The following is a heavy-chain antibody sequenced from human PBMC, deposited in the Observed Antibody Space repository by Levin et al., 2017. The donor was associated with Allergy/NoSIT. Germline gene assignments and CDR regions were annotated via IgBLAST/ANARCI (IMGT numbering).Heavy chain of an antibody. D-gene: IGHD3-22*01. Sequence: GGSLRLSCAVSGFPFINYAMSWVRQAPGKGLEWVSTISGSGGSTHYADSVKGRFTISRDNSKSALYLQVNSLRAEDTAIYYCAKGDYYDSSPYYQHDRLPSSFEYWGQGTLVTVSS. CDR2: ISGSGGST. V-gene: IGHV3-23*01. CDR3: AKGDYYDSSPYYQHDRLPSSFEY. CDR1: GFPFINYA. J-gene: IGHJ4*02.